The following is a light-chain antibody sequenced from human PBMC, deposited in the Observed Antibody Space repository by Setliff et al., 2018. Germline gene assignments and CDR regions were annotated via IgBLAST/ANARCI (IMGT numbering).Light chain of an antibody. CDR1: SSDIGDSKY. V-gene: IGLV2-14*03. J-gene: IGLJ2*01. CDR3: SSYGSSTLL. Sequence: ALAQPASVSGSPGQSITISCTGTSSDIGDSKYVSWYQQHPGKAPKLLIFDVSVRPSGVSNRFSGSKSGNTASLSISGLQAEDEAEYYCSSYGSSTLLFGGGTKVTVL. CDR2: DVS.